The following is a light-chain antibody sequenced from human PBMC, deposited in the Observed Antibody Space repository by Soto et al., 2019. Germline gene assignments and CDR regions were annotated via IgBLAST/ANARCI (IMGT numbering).Light chain of an antibody. CDR2: DVS. CDR3: ISHVGHSNV. J-gene: IGLJ1*01. Sequence: QSALTQPPSASGSPGQSVTISCTGTSSDVGGSDYVSWYQHHPGKAPKLMICDVSKRPSGVPDRFSGSKSGNMASLTVSGLQADDEADYYCISHVGHSNVFGTGTKLTVL. V-gene: IGLV2-8*01. CDR1: SSDVGGSDY.